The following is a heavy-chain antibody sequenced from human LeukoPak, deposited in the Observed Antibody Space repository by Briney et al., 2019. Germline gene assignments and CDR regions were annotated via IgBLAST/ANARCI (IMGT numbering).Heavy chain of an antibody. CDR1: GYTFTGYY. Sequence: GASVRVSFTASGYTFTGYYMHWVRQAPGQGLEWMGWINPNSGGTNYAQKFQGRVTMTRDTSISTAYMELSRLRSDDTAVYYCARAAYSNYPLPHYYFDYWGQGTLVTVSS. V-gene: IGHV1-2*02. J-gene: IGHJ4*02. D-gene: IGHD4-4*01. CDR2: INPNSGGT. CDR3: ARAAYSNYPLPHYYFDY.